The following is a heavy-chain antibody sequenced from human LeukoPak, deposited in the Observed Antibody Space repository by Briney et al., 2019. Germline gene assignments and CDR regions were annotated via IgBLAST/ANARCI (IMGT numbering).Heavy chain of an antibody. CDR2: TNPSGGST. D-gene: IGHD6-19*01. J-gene: IGHJ4*02. Sequence: ASVKVSCKASGYTFTSYYMHWVRQAPGQGLEWMGITNPSGGSTSYAQKFQGRVTMTRDTSTSTVYMELSSLRSEDTAVYYCARDVADELGSVAGTDYWGQGTLVTVSS. V-gene: IGHV1-46*01. CDR3: ARDVADELGSVAGTDY. CDR1: GYTFTSYY.